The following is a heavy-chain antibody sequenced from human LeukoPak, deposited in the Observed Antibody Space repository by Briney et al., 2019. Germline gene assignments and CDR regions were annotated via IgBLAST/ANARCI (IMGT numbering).Heavy chain of an antibody. CDR3: ATVFGY. CDR2: MNQDGSDT. Sequence: GGSLTLSCAVSGFTLSSDWMHWVRQAPGKGLEWVSRMNQDGSDTSSADSVKGRFTISRDNAKNTVYLQMNSLRAEESAVYYCATVFGYWGEGTGVSVS. J-gene: IGHJ4*02. V-gene: IGHV3-74*01. CDR1: GFTLSSDW.